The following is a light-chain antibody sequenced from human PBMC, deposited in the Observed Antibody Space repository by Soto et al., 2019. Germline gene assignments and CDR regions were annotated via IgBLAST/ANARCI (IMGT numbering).Light chain of an antibody. CDR1: QGISSY. CDR2: SAS. CDR3: QQRNNWPPGT. V-gene: IGKV1-27*01. Sequence: DIQLTQSPSSLSASVGDRVTITCRVSQGISSYLNWYRQKPGKVPKLLIYSASNLQSGVPSRFSGSGSGTDFTLTISSLEPEDFAVYYCQQRNNWPPGTFGQGTRLEIK. J-gene: IGKJ5*01.